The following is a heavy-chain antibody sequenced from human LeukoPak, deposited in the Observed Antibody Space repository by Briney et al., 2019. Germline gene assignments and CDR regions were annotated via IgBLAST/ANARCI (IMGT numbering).Heavy chain of an antibody. CDR1: GGSISSGGYY. Sequence: SQTLSLTCTVSGGSISSGGYYWGWDRQHPGRGLGWVGYIYYSGSTYYNPSLKSRVTISVDTSKNQFSLKLSSVTAADTAVYYCARENWNYFDYWGQGTLVTVSS. CDR2: IYYSGST. D-gene: IGHD1-1*01. CDR3: ARENWNYFDY. J-gene: IGHJ4*02. V-gene: IGHV4-31*03.